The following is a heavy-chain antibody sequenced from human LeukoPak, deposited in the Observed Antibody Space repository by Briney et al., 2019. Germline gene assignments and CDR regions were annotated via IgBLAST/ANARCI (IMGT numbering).Heavy chain of an antibody. V-gene: IGHV1-18*01. CDR3: ARGDEYYYDSSGYYYRAFDI. D-gene: IGHD3-22*01. Sequence: ASVKVACKASGYTFTSYGISWVRQAPGQGLEWMGWISAYNGNTNYAQKLQGRVTMTTDTSTSTAYMELRSLRSDDTAVYYCARGDEYYYDSSGYYYRAFDIWGQGTMVTVSS. CDR2: ISAYNGNT. CDR1: GYTFTSYG. J-gene: IGHJ3*02.